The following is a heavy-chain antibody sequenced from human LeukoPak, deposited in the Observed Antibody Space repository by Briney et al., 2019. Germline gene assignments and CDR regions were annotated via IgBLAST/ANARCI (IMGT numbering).Heavy chain of an antibody. D-gene: IGHD3-16*02. CDR1: GFTFSSYS. V-gene: IGHV3-48*04. J-gene: IGHJ6*02. CDR2: ISSSSSTI. Sequence: GGSLRLSWAASGFTFSSYSMNWVRQAPGKGLEWVSYISSSSSTIYYADSVKGRFTISRDNAKNSLYLQMNSLRAEDTAVYYCARETGPPLAPQPYDYVWGSYRSIRYYYGMDVWGQGTTVTVSS. CDR3: ARETGPPLAPQPYDYVWGSYRSIRYYYGMDV.